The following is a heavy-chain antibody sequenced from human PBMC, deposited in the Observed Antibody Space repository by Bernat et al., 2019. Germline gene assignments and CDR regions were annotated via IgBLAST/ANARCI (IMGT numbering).Heavy chain of an antibody. CDR3: ARDGGATIHLDY. D-gene: IGHD1-26*01. Sequence: EVQLVESGGGLVQPGGSLRLSCAASGFTFSSYWMHWVRQAPGKGLVWVSRINSDGSSTSYADSVKGRFTISRDNAKNTLYLQMNRLRAEDTAVYYCARDGGATIHLDYWGQGTLVTVSP. CDR1: GFTFSSYW. J-gene: IGHJ4*02. CDR2: INSDGSST. V-gene: IGHV3-74*01.